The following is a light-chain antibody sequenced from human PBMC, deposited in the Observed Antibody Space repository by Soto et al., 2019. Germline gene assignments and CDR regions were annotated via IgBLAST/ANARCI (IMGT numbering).Light chain of an antibody. V-gene: IGKV3-20*01. Sequence: EIVLTQSPGTLSLSPGERATLSCRASQSVSSSYLAWYQQKPGQAPRLLIYGASSRATGIPDRFSGSGYGTDFTLTISRREPEYFAVYYCQQYGSSPPVTFGGGTKVEIK. CDR1: QSVSSSY. CDR3: QQYGSSPPVT. J-gene: IGKJ4*01. CDR2: GAS.